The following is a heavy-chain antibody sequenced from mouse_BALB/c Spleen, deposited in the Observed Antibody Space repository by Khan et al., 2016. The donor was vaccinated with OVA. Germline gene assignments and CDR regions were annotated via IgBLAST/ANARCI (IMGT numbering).Heavy chain of an antibody. CDR2: ISYSGNT. J-gene: IGHJ2*01. CDR3: ARVYEGDFDY. V-gene: IGHV3-2*02. CDR1: GYSITSDYA. D-gene: IGHD2-10*02. Sequence: EVKLLESGPGLVKPSQSLSLTCTVTGYSITSDYAWNWIRQFPGNKLEWMGFISYSGNTKYNPSLKSRISVTRDTSKNQFFLQLNSVTTEDTATYYCARVYEGDFDYWGQGTTLTVSS.